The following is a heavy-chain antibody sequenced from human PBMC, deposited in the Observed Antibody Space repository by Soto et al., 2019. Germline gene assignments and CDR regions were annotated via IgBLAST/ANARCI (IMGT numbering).Heavy chain of an antibody. CDR3: ARFDYYDNSAYLDFGPK. Sequence: SETLSLTCAVSGGSISSSNWWSWVRQPPGKGLEWIGEIYHSGSTNYNPSLKSRVTISVDKSKNQFSLKLSSVTAADTAVYYCARFDYYDNSAYLDFGPKWGQGTLVTVS. D-gene: IGHD3-22*01. CDR1: GGSISSSNW. V-gene: IGHV4-4*02. CDR2: IYHSGST. J-gene: IGHJ4*02.